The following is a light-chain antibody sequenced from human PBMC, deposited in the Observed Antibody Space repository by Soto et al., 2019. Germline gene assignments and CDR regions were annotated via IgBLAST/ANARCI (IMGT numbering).Light chain of an antibody. CDR2: DAS. V-gene: IGKV1-5*01. CDR3: QQYTNWPPLT. J-gene: IGKJ4*01. Sequence: DIQMTQSPSILSASVGYIVTITCRSSQTITNWLAWYQQKPGKAPRLLIYDASSLESWVPSRFSGSGSGTEFTLTISRLQSEDLAIYDGQQYTNWPPLTVGGGTKVEIK. CDR1: QTITNW.